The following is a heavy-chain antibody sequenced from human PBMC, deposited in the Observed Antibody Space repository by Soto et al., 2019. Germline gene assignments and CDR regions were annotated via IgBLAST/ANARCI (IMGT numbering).Heavy chain of an antibody. V-gene: IGHV3-33*01. CDR2: IWYDGSNK. CDR1: GFTFSSYG. Sequence: QVQLVESGGGVVQPGRSLRLSCAASGFTFSSYGMHWVRQAPGKGLEWVAVIWYDGSNKYYADSVKGRFTISRDNSKNTLYLQRNSLRAEDTAVYYCARDYKGHSHRRSSPSYYYYYYGMDVWGQGTTVTVSS. D-gene: IGHD3-10*01. CDR3: ARDYKGHSHRRSSPSYYYYYYGMDV. J-gene: IGHJ6*02.